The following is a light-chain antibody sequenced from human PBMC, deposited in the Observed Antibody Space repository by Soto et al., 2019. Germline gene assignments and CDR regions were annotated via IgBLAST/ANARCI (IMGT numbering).Light chain of an antibody. J-gene: IGKJ1*01. Sequence: DIQMTQSPASLSASVGDRVTITCRASQSISSYLNWYQQKPGKAPKLLTYDASSLESGVPSRFSGSGSGTEFTLTISSLQPDDFATYYCQQYNSYWKTFGQGTKVDIK. CDR3: QQYNSYWKT. V-gene: IGKV1-5*01. CDR1: QSISSY. CDR2: DAS.